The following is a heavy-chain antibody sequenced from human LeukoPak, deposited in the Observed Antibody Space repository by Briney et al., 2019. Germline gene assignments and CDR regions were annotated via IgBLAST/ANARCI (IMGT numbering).Heavy chain of an antibody. V-gene: IGHV3-66*01. D-gene: IGHD3-3*01. CDR2: IYSGGST. CDR1: GLTVSSTY. J-gene: IGHJ4*02. CDR3: ARDLLEWYFDY. Sequence: TGGSLRLSCAASGLTVSSTYMSWVRQTPGKGLEWVSVIYSGGSTYYADSVKGRFTIPRDNSKNTLYLQMNSLRAEDTAVYYCARDLLEWYFDYWGQGTLVTVSS.